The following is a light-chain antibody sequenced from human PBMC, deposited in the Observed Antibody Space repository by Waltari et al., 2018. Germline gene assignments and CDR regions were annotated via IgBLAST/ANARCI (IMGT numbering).Light chain of an antibody. CDR2: GAS. CDR3: QHYVRLPAT. J-gene: IGKJ1*01. Sequence: LPQDPGTQSLTPGERATLACKASQSVRRTLAWYQQKPGQAPRLRIYGASTRATGIPERFSGGGSGTDFSLTINRLEPEDFAVYYCQHYVRLPATFGQGTKVEIK. CDR1: QSVRRT. V-gene: IGKV3-20*01.